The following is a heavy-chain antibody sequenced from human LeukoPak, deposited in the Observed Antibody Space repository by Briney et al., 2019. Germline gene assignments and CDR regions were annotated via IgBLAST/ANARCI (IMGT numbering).Heavy chain of an antibody. V-gene: IGHV3-30-3*01. CDR3: ARTTTPHYYGSGSYALGY. J-gene: IGHJ4*02. CDR2: ISYDGSNK. CDR1: GFTFSTYA. Sequence: GGSLRLSCAASGFTFSTYAMHWVRHGPGKGLEWLAVISYDGSNKYYADSVKGRFTISRDNSKNTLYLQMSSLSAEDTAVYYCARTTTPHYYGSGSYALGYWGQGTLVTVPS. D-gene: IGHD3-10*01.